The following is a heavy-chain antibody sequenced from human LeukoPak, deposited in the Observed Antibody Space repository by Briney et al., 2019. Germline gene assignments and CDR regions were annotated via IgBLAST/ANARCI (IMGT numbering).Heavy chain of an antibody. Sequence: ASVKVSCKASGYTFTDYAMHWVRQAPGQRLEWMGWINAGNGNTKYSQKFQGRVTITRDTSASTAYMELSSLKTEDTAVYYCARELWAFYFDYWGQGTLVTVSS. J-gene: IGHJ4*02. CDR1: GYTFTDYA. D-gene: IGHD3-10*01. V-gene: IGHV1-3*01. CDR3: ARELWAFYFDY. CDR2: INAGNGNT.